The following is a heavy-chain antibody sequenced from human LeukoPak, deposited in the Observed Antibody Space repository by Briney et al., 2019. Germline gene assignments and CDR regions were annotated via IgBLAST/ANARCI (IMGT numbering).Heavy chain of an antibody. J-gene: IGHJ4*02. CDR1: GFTFSSYA. CDR2: ISYDGSNK. D-gene: IGHD5-24*01. CDR3: ARDRGDGWLQLNCLDY. V-gene: IGHV3-30*01. Sequence: PGGSLRLSCAASGFTFSSYAMHWVRQAPGKGLEWVAVISYDGSNKYYADSVKGRFTISRDNSKNTLYLQMNSLRAEDTAVYYCARDRGDGWLQLNCLDYWGQGTLVTVSS.